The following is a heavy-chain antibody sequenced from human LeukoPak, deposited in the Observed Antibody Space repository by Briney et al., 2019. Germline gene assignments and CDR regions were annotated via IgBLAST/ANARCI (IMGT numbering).Heavy chain of an antibody. CDR2: IYPGDSDT. Sequence: GESLQISSKGSGYSFTSYWIGWVRQMPGKGLEWMGIIYPGDSDTRYSPSFQGQVTISADKSISTAYLQWSSLKASDTAMYCCARHFIFGSGSYAGNWFDPWGQGTLVTVSS. J-gene: IGHJ5*02. D-gene: IGHD3-10*01. CDR1: GYSFTSYW. V-gene: IGHV5-51*01. CDR3: ARHFIFGSGSYAGNWFDP.